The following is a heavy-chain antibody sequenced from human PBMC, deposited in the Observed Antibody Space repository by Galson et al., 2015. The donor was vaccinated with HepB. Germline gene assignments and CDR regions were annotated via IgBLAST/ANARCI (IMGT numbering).Heavy chain of an antibody. V-gene: IGHV3-49*03. CDR2: IRSKAYGGTT. D-gene: IGHD2-2*03. CDR1: GFTFGDYA. CDR3: TRDVDIVVVPAAMENAFDI. J-gene: IGHJ3*02. Sequence: SLRLSCAASGFTFGDYAMSWFRQAPGKGLEWVGFIRSKAYGGTTEYAASVKGRFTISRDDSKSIAYLQMNSLKTEDTAVYYCTRDVDIVVVPAAMENAFDIWGQGTMVTVSS.